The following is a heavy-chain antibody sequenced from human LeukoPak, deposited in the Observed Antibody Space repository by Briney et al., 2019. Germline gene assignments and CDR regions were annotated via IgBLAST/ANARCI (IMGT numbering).Heavy chain of an antibody. CDR3: VRDNIAAAGDDNFDI. Sequence: PGGSLRLSCAASGFTFSSYGMHWVRQAPGKGLEWVAVIWYGGSNRYYADSVKGRFTISRDNSKNTLYLQMNSLRAEDTAVYFCVRDNIAAAGDDNFDIWGQGTMVTVSS. J-gene: IGHJ3*02. CDR2: IWYGGSNR. D-gene: IGHD6-13*01. CDR1: GFTFSSYG. V-gene: IGHV3-33*08.